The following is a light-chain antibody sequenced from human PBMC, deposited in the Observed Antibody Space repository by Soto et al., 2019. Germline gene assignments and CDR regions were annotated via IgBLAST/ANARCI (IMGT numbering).Light chain of an antibody. J-gene: IGLJ2*01. V-gene: IGLV2-14*01. CDR1: SSDVGGYNY. CDR2: EVS. CDR3: SSYTSTDTLV. Sequence: QSALTQPASVSGSPGQSITISCTGTSSDVGGYNYVSWYQHHPGKAPKLMIYEVSNRPSGLSDRFSGSKSGNTASLTISGLQAEDEADYYCSSYTSTDTLVFGGGTK.